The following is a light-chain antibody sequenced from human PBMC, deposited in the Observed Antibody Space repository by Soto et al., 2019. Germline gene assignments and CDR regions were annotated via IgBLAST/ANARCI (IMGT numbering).Light chain of an antibody. V-gene: IGKV4-1*01. CDR2: WAT. J-gene: IGKJ1*01. CDR3: QHYLNSHRT. CDR1: QSVLYSSNNQNY. Sequence: DIVMTQSPDSLAVSLGERATINCKSSQSVLYSSNNQNYLAWFQQKPGQPPKLLIYWATTRESGVPDRFSGSGSGTDSTHTVSSLQAEDVAVYYGQHYLNSHRTFSQCTKVEIK.